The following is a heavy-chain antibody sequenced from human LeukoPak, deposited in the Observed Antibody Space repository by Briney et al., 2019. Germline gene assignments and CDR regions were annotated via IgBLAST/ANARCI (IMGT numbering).Heavy chain of an antibody. CDR2: SNAGNGNT. CDR3: ARDAPYDFWSGYYYYFDY. J-gene: IGHJ4*02. CDR1: GYTFTSYA. Sequence: ASVKVSCKASGYTFTSYAMHWVRQAPGQRLEWMGWSNAGNGNTKYSQEFQGRVTITRDTSASTAYMELSSLRSDDTAVYYCARDAPYDFWSGYYYYFDYWGQGTLVTVSS. D-gene: IGHD3-3*01. V-gene: IGHV1-3*02.